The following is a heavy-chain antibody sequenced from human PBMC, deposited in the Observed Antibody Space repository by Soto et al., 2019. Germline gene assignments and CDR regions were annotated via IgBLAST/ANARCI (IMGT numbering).Heavy chain of an antibody. Sequence: GGSLRLSCAASGFTVSSNYMSWVRQAPGKGLEWVSVIYSGGMTYYADSAKGRFTISRTNSKNTLYLQMNSLRAEDTAVYYCLSAVPAREVYYYYYMDVWGKGTTVTVSS. CDR1: GFTVSSNY. D-gene: IGHD2-2*01. CDR2: IYSGGMT. V-gene: IGHV3-53*04. J-gene: IGHJ6*03. CDR3: LSAVPAREVYYYYYMDV.